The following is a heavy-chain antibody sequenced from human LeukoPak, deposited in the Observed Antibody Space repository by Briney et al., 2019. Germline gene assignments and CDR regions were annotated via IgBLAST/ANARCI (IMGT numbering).Heavy chain of an antibody. Sequence: GRSLRLSCAASGFTFDDYAMHWVRQAPGKGLEWVSGISWNSGSIGHADSVKGRFTISRDNAKNSLYLQMNSLKAEDTASYYCAKDIGPLTYHYDTSGYSGAFDYWGQGTLVTVSS. J-gene: IGHJ4*02. D-gene: IGHD3-22*01. CDR3: AKDIGPLTYHYDTSGYSGAFDY. CDR2: ISWNSGSI. V-gene: IGHV3-9*01. CDR1: GFTFDDYA.